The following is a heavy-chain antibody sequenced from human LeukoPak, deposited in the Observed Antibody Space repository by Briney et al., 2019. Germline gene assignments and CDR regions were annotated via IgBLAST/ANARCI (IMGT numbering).Heavy chain of an antibody. D-gene: IGHD6-13*01. Sequence: GASVKVSCTASGGTFSSYAISWVRQAPGQGLEWMGGIIPIFGTANYAQKFQGRVTITADESTSTAYMELSSLRSGDTAVYYCARVRIAAAGPTIPGYYFDYWGQGTLVTVSS. V-gene: IGHV1-69*13. CDR2: IIPIFGTA. J-gene: IGHJ4*02. CDR1: GGTFSSYA. CDR3: ARVRIAAAGPTIPGYYFDY.